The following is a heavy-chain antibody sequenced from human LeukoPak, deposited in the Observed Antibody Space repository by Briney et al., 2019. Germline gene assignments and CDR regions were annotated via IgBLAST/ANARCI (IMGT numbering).Heavy chain of an antibody. CDR1: GYTFTGYY. CDR3: ARAASLRYGDYVLGY. Sequence: ASVKVSCKASGYTFTGYYMHWVRQAPGQGLEWMGWINPNSGGTNYAQKFQGRVTMIRDTSISTAYMELSRLRSDDTAVYYCARAASLRYGDYVLGYWGQGTVVTVSS. V-gene: IGHV1-2*02. J-gene: IGHJ4*02. D-gene: IGHD4-17*01. CDR2: INPNSGGT.